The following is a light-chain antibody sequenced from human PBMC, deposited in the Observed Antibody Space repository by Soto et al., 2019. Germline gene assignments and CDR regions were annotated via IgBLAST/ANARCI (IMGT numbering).Light chain of an antibody. CDR1: SSNIGAGYD. CDR3: PSYGSSLSGSHVV. V-gene: IGLV1-40*01. CDR2: GNS. J-gene: IGLJ2*01. Sequence: QSVLTQPPSVSGAPGQRVTISCTGSSSNIGAGYDVHWYQQLPGTAPKLLIYGNSNRPSGVPYRFSGSKSGTSASLAITGLQAEDEADYFRPSYGSSLSGSHVVFGRGNQLTVL.